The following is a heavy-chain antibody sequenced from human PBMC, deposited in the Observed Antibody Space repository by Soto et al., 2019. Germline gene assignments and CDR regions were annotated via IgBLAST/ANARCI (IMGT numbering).Heavy chain of an antibody. Sequence: SETLSLTCTVSGASIRGHFWSWIRQPPGKGLEWIAYIYNSGSSYNPSLKSRVTISVDTSKNQLSLKLSSVIAADSAVYYCAINADVWGQGTTVTVSS. CDR1: GASIRGHF. V-gene: IGHV4-59*08. J-gene: IGHJ6*02. CDR3: AINADV. CDR2: IYNSGS.